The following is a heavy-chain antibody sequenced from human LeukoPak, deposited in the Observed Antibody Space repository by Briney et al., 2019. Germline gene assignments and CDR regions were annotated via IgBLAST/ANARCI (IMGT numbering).Heavy chain of an antibody. D-gene: IGHD3-9*01. J-gene: IGHJ5*02. CDR3: ARDPYDILTGYYPNWFDP. V-gene: IGHV1-2*02. CDR2: INPNSGGT. Sequence: ASVKVSCKASGYTFTGYYMHWVRQAPGQGLEWMGWINPNSGGTNYAQKFQGRVTMTRDTSISTAYMELSRLRSDDTAVYYCARDPYDILTGYYPNWFDPWGQGTLVTVSS. CDR1: GYTFTGYY.